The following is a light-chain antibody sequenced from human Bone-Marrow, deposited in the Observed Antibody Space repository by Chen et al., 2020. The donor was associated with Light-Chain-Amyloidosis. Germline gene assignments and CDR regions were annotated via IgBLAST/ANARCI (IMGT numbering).Light chain of an antibody. V-gene: IGLV3-25*03. CDR3: QSADSSGTYEVI. CDR2: RDT. Sequence: SYELTQPPSVSASPGQTARITCSGDDLPTKYAYWYQQKPGQAPVLVIHRDTERPSWISERFSGSSSGTTATLTISGVQAEDEADYHCQSADSSGTYEVIFGGGTKLTVL. CDR1: DLPTKY. J-gene: IGLJ2*01.